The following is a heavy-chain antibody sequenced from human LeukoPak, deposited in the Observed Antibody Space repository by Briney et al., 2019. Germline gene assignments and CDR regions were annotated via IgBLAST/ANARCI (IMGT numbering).Heavy chain of an antibody. J-gene: IGHJ4*02. CDR2: IWYDGSNK. Sequence: GSLRLSCAASGFTFSSYGMHWVRQAPGKGLEWVAVIWYDGSNKYYADSVKGRFTISRDNSKNTLYLQMNSLRDEDTAVYYCARGPGSPADDYWGQGTLVTVSS. CDR1: GFTFSSYG. D-gene: IGHD6-25*01. V-gene: IGHV3-33*01. CDR3: ARGPGSPADDY.